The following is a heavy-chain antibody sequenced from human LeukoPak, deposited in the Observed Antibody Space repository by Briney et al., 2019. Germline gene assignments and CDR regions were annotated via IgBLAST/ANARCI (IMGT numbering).Heavy chain of an antibody. D-gene: IGHD2-2*01. CDR3: ARDGPYCSSTSCPFDI. CDR1: GGSISSYY. Sequence: SETLSLTCTVSGGSISSYYWSWIRQPPGKGLEWIGYIYYSGSTNYNPSLKSRVTISVDRSKNQFSLKLSSVTAEDTAVYYCARDGPYCSSTSCPFDIWGQGTMVTVSS. V-gene: IGHV4-59*12. J-gene: IGHJ3*02. CDR2: IYYSGST.